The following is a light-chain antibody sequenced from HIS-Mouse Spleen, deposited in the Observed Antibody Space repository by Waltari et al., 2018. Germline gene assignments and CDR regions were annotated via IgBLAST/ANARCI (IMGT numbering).Light chain of an antibody. CDR1: QSVSSY. Sequence: EIVLTQSPATLSLSPGERAPLPCRASQSVSSYLAWYQQKPGQAPRLPSYDASNMATGIPARFSGSGSGTDFTLTISSLEPEDFAVYYCQQRSNWPPWTFGQGTKVEIK. CDR2: DAS. V-gene: IGKV3-11*01. CDR3: QQRSNWPPWT. J-gene: IGKJ1*01.